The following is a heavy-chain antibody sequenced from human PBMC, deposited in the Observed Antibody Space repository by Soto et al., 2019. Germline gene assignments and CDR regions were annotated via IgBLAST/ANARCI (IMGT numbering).Heavy chain of an antibody. CDR3: ARGTLYYYGSGSYHYFDY. Sequence: QVQLVQSGAEVKKPGSSVKVSCKASGGTFSSYAISWVRQAPGQGLEWMGGIIPIFGTANYAQKFQGRVTITADESTSTADMELSSLRSEDTAVYYCARGTLYYYGSGSYHYFDYWGQGTLVTVSS. D-gene: IGHD3-10*01. CDR2: IIPIFGTA. V-gene: IGHV1-69*01. J-gene: IGHJ4*02. CDR1: GGTFSSYA.